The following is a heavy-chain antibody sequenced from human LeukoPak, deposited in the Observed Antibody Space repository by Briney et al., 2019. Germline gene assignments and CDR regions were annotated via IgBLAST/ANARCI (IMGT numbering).Heavy chain of an antibody. CDR2: IYTSGST. V-gene: IGHV4-4*07. Sequence: SETLSLTCTVSGGSISSYYWSRIRQPAGKGLEWIGRIYTSGSTNYNPSLKSRVTMSVDTSKNQFSLKLSSVTAADMAVYYCARDGSGSGWSYYFDYWGQGTLVTVSS. CDR1: GGSISSYY. J-gene: IGHJ4*02. D-gene: IGHD6-19*01. CDR3: ARDGSGSGWSYYFDY.